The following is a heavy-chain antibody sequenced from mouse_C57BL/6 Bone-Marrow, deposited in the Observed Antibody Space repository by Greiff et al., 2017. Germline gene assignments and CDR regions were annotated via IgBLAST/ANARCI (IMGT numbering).Heavy chain of an antibody. CDR2: IDPEIGDT. CDR1: GFNIKDDY. V-gene: IGHV14-4*01. D-gene: IGHD2-3*01. CDR3: SSCDGNYFDF. J-gene: IGHJ2*01. Sequence: EVQLVESGAELVRPGASVKLSCTASGFNIKDDYIHWVKQRPEQGLEWIGWIDPEIGDTEYASNFQGKATITSDTSSNTAYLQLSSLTSEDTAVYYCSSCDGNYFDFWGQGTPLTVAS.